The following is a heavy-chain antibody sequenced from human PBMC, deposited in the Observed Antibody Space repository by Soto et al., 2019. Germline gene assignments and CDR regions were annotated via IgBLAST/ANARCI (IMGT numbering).Heavy chain of an antibody. CDR3: ARTSVNWGSRGLVDY. Sequence: QITLKESGPTLVKPTQTLTLTCTFSGFSLSTSGVGVGWIRQPPGKALEWLAFLYWDDDKRYGPSLKSRLTITKDTSKNQVLLTMTNMDPVDTATYYCARTSVNWGSRGLVDYWGQGTLVTVAS. J-gene: IGHJ4*02. CDR2: LYWDDDK. V-gene: IGHV2-5*05. D-gene: IGHD7-27*01. CDR1: GFSLSTSGVG.